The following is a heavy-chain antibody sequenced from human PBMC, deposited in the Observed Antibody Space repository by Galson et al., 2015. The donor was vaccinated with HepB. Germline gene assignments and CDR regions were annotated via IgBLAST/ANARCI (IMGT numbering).Heavy chain of an antibody. V-gene: IGHV1-24*01. CDR1: GYTLTELS. D-gene: IGHD6-19*01. CDR2: FDPEDGET. Sequence: SVKVSCKVSGYTLTELSMHWVRQAPGKGLEWMGGFDPEDGETIYAQKFQGRVTMTEDTSTDTAYMELSSLRSEDTAVYYCATSRSGRQWLVVNYYYYYGMDVWGQGTTVTVSS. CDR3: ATSRSGRQWLVVNYYYYYGMDV. J-gene: IGHJ6*02.